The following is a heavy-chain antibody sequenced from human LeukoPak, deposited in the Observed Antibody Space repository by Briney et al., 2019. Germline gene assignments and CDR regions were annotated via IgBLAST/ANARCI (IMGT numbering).Heavy chain of an antibody. CDR2: IYSGGST. Sequence: GGSLRLSCAASGFTVSSNYMSWVRQAPGKGLEWVSVIYSGGSTYYADSVKGRFTISRDNSKNTLYLQMNSLRAEDTAVYYCARGYGYGSGTYYYYMDVWGKGTTVTVSS. CDR3: ARGYGYGSGTYYYYMDV. D-gene: IGHD3-10*01. CDR1: GFTVSSNY. J-gene: IGHJ6*03. V-gene: IGHV3-66*01.